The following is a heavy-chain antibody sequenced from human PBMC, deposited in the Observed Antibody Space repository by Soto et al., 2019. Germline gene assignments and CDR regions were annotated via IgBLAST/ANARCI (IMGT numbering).Heavy chain of an antibody. CDR2: ISYDGSNK. D-gene: IGHD1-7*01. CDR3: ASLEVLGETHYYYMDV. J-gene: IGHJ6*03. CDR1: GLPLTTFG. V-gene: IGHV3-30*03. Sequence: QVQLVESGGGVVQPGRSLRLSCAAYGLPLTTFGMHWVRQAPGKGLEWVAVISYDGSNKYYADSVRGRFTISKDNSNNTLYLQMNSLRGDDTAVYYCASLEVLGETHYYYMDVWGKGTTVTVSS.